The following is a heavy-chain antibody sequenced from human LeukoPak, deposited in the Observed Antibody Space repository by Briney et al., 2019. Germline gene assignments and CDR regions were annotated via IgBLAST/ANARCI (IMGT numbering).Heavy chain of an antibody. CDR1: GFTFSSYS. CDR3: AKEAVSSSSWYRYYFDY. Sequence: GGSLRLSCAASGFTFSSYSMNWVRQAPGKGLEWVSYISSSSSAIYYADSVKGRFTISGDNAKNSLYLQMNSLRAEDTAVYYCAKEAVSSSSWYRYYFDYWGQGTLVTVSS. J-gene: IGHJ4*02. D-gene: IGHD6-13*01. V-gene: IGHV3-48*01. CDR2: ISSSSSAI.